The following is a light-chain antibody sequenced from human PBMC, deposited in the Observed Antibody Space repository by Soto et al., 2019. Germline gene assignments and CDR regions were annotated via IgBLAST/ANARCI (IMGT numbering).Light chain of an antibody. V-gene: IGKV1-33*01. CDR3: QQYDNLPT. J-gene: IGKJ5*01. CDR2: DAS. CDR1: QDISNY. Sequence: DIQMTQSRSIMSGSVRPRLTITFQASQDISNYLNWYQQKPGKAPKLLIYDASNLEVGVPSRFSGDGSGTDFTFTISSLPPEDIATDLCQQYDNLPTLGQGTRLEIK.